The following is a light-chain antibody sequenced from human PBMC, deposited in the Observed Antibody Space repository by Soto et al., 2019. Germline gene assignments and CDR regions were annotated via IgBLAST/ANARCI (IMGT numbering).Light chain of an antibody. CDR3: CSYAGSSPVV. V-gene: IGLV2-23*01. CDR1: SSDVGSYNL. Sequence: QSVLNQPASVSGSPGQSITISCTGTSSDVGSYNLVSWYQQHPGKAPKLMIYEGSKRPSGVSNRFSGSKSGNTASLTISGLQAEDEADYYCCSYAGSSPVVFGGGTKLTVL. J-gene: IGLJ2*01. CDR2: EGS.